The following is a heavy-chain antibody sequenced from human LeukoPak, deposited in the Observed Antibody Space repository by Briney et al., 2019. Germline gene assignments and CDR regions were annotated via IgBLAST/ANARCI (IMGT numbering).Heavy chain of an antibody. CDR1: GFTFGSYS. Sequence: GGSLRLSCAASGFTFGSYSMNWVRQAPGKGLEWVSYISSSSSTIYYADSVKGRFSISRDNAKNSLYLQMNSLRAEDTAVYFCARGGSFSLAIAYWGQGTLVTVSS. V-gene: IGHV3-48*01. D-gene: IGHD1-26*01. CDR2: ISSSSSTI. J-gene: IGHJ4*02. CDR3: ARGGSFSLAIAY.